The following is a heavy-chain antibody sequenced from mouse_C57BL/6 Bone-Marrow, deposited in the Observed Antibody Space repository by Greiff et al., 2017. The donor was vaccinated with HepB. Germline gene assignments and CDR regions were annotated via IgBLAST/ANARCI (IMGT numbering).Heavy chain of an antibody. CDR3: ARWGYGSSSPYFDY. D-gene: IGHD1-1*01. V-gene: IGHV7-3*01. J-gene: IGHJ2*01. CDR1: GFTFTDYY. Sequence: VQRVESGGGLVQPGGSLSLSCAASGFTFTDYYMSWVRQPPGKALEWLGFIRNKANGYTTEYSASVKGRFTISRDNSQSILYLQMNALRAEDSATYYCARWGYGSSSPYFDYWGQGTTLTVSS. CDR2: IRNKANGYTT.